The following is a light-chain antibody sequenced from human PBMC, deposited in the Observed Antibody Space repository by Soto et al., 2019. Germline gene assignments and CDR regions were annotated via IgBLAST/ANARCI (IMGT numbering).Light chain of an antibody. CDR2: WAS. V-gene: IGKV4-1*01. Sequence: DIVMTQSPDSLAVSLVERAAINCKSIQRVVYSSNNKNYLGWYQQKPGQTLKLLIYWASTRDSGVPDRFSGSGSATDFTLTSSNLQAEHVEVYYCQQYYTPPYTFGQGTRLEIK. CDR3: QQYYTPPYT. J-gene: IGKJ2*01. CDR1: QRVVYSSNNKNY.